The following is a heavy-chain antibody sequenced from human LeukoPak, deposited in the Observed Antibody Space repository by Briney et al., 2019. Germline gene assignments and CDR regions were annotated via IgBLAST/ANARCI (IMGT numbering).Heavy chain of an antibody. D-gene: IGHD7-27*01. CDR2: AKTDGSP. V-gene: IGHV3-74*01. CDR1: GFTSQFTFSSRW. Sequence: QSGGFLRLSCAVSGFTSQFTFSSRWMHWVRQAPGKGLVWVSLAKTDGSPNYADSVRGRFTVSRDNAKNTLYLQMNNLRVEDTALYFCHPLGYPSNWGQGALVTVSS. J-gene: IGHJ4*02. CDR3: HPLGYPSN.